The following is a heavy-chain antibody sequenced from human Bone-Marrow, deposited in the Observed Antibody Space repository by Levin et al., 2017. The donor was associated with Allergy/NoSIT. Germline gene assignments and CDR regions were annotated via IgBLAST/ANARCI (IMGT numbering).Heavy chain of an antibody. Sequence: SQTLSLTCTVSGASLGRSNYYWAWIRQPPGKGLEWIGSIYFSGSSYSNPSLTSRVTVFVDTSKNHFSLNLTSVTATDTAFYYCARHRAYVDTNMASHRVLAFDFWGQGTMVSVSS. D-gene: IGHD5-18*01. CDR1: GASLGRSNYY. CDR3: ARHRAYVDTNMASHRVLAFDF. CDR2: IYFSGSS. V-gene: IGHV4-39*01. J-gene: IGHJ3*01.